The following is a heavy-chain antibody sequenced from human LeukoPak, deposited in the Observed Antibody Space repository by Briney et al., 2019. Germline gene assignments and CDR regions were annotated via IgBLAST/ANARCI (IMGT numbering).Heavy chain of an antibody. CDR2: INPNSGGT. CDR1: GYTFTGYY. CDR3: ARDRGHMVRGVINYYYGMDV. V-gene: IGHV1-2*02. Sequence: GASVKVSCKASGYTFTGYYMHWVRQAPGQGLEWMGWINPNSGGTNYAQKFQGRVTMTRDTSISTAYMELSRLRSDDSAVYYCARDRGHMVRGVINYYYGMDVWGQGTTVTVSS. J-gene: IGHJ6*02. D-gene: IGHD3-10*01.